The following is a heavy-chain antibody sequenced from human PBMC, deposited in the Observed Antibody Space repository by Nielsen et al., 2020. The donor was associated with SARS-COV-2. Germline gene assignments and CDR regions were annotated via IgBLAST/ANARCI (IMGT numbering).Heavy chain of an antibody. J-gene: IGHJ6*03. CDR2: INPSGSGT. Sequence: GESLKISCSASGFTFSSTWMDWVRQAPGQGLVWVSRINPSGSGTAYADSVKGRFAVSRDNAGNTVVLQIHSLRVEDTAVYYCATGPPRNYGFYYYYMDVWGKGTTVTVSS. V-gene: IGHV3-74*01. CDR1: GFTFSSTW. CDR3: ATGPPRNYGFYYYYMDV. D-gene: IGHD1-7*01.